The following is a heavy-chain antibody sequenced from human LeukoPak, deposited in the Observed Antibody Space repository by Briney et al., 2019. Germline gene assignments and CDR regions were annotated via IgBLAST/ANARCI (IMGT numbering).Heavy chain of an antibody. V-gene: IGHV4-4*02. D-gene: IGHD2-21*02. J-gene: IGHJ5*02. CDR2: IYHSGST. Sequence: SETLSLTCVVSGGSISSTNWWSWVRQPPGKGLEWIGEIYHSGSTNYNPSLKSRVTISVDKSKNQFSLNLSSVTAADTAVYYCAVYCGGDCYSGVNNWFDPWGQGTLVTVSS. CDR3: AVYCGGDCYSGVNNWFDP. CDR1: GGSISSTNW.